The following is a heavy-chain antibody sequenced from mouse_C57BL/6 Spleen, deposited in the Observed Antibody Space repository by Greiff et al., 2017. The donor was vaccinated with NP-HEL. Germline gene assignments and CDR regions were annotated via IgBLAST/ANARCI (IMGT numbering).Heavy chain of an antibody. V-gene: IGHV1-64*01. CDR2: IHPNSGST. CDR1: GYTFTSYW. J-gene: IGHJ2*01. CDR3: ARQGDDGYYVDY. Sequence: VQLQQSGAELVKPGASVKLSCKASGYTFTSYWMHWVKQRPGQGLEWIGMIHPNSGSTNYNEKFKSKATLTVDKSSSTAYMQLSSLTSEDSAVYYGARQGDDGYYVDYWGQGTTLTVSS. D-gene: IGHD2-3*01.